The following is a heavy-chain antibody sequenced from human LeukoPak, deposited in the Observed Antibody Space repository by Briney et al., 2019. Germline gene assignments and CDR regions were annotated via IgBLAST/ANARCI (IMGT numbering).Heavy chain of an antibody. Sequence: GRSLRLSCAASGFTFSSYAVHWVRQAPGKGLEWVAVISYDGSNKYYADSVKGRFTISRDNSKNTPYLQVNSLRAEDTAVYYCARSGQGGGYSYVRKYYYGMDVWGQGTTVTVSS. CDR2: ISYDGSNK. J-gene: IGHJ6*02. CDR3: ARSGQGGGYSYVRKYYYGMDV. CDR1: GFTFSSYA. V-gene: IGHV3-30*04. D-gene: IGHD5-18*01.